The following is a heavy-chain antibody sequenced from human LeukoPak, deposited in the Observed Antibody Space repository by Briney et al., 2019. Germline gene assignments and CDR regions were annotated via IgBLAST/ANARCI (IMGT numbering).Heavy chain of an antibody. Sequence: GASVKVSCKASGYTFTSYDINWVRQATGQGLEWMGWMNPNSGNTGYAQKFQGRVTMTRNTSISTAYMELSSLRSEDTAVYYCARVKMVRGALKNYYYCFGMDVWGQGTTVTVSS. CDR3: ARVKMVRGALKNYYYCFGMDV. CDR1: GYTFTSYD. CDR2: MNPNSGNT. V-gene: IGHV1-8*01. J-gene: IGHJ6*02. D-gene: IGHD3-10*01.